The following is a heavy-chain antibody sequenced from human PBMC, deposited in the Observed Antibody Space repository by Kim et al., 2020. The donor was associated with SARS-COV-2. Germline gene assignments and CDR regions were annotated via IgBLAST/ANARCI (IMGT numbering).Heavy chain of an antibody. D-gene: IGHD3-22*01. J-gene: IGHJ4*02. V-gene: IGHV3-23*01. Sequence: VKGRFTIPGDTSKTPLYLQMNSLRAEDTAVYYCAKNGDYYDSSGYYYDYWGQGTLVTVSS. CDR3: AKNGDYYDSSGYYYDY.